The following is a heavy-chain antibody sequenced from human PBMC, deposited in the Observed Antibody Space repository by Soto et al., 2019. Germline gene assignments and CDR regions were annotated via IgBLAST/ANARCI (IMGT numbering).Heavy chain of an antibody. CDR2: IYYSGST. J-gene: IGHJ6*03. Sequence: SGTLSLTCTVSGGSISSGGYYWSWICQHPGKGLEWVGYIYYSGSTYYNPSLTSRVTIPVDTSTHQFSLKLSSVTAADTAVYYCARHINLGVVKGDSYYYMDGWGKGTTLTFSS. CDR1: GGSISSGGYY. D-gene: IGHD3-3*01. CDR3: ARHINLGVVKGDSYYYMDG. V-gene: IGHV4-31*03.